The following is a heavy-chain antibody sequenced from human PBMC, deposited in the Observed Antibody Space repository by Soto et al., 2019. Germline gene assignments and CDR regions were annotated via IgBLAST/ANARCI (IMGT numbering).Heavy chain of an antibody. CDR2: IYYSGST. Sequence: QLQLQESGPGLVKPSETLSLTCTVSGGSISSSSYYWVWIRQPPGKGLEWIGSIYYSGSTYYNPSPKSLVTISVDTSKNQFSLKLSSVTAADTAVYYCASNARGYSYGLFDYWGQGTLVTVSS. CDR3: ASNARGYSYGLFDY. CDR1: GGSISSSSYY. J-gene: IGHJ4*02. V-gene: IGHV4-39*01. D-gene: IGHD5-18*01.